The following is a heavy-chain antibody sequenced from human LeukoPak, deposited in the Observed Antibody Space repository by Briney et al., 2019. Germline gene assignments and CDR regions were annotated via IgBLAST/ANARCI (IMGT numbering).Heavy chain of an antibody. J-gene: IGHJ4*02. V-gene: IGHV1-69*04. CDR2: IIPILRIP. CDR1: GGTFSSFA. D-gene: IGHD7-27*01. CDR3: ASVPWAGEFDC. Sequence: SVKVSCKASGGTFSSFAISWVRQAPGQGLEWMGRIIPILRIPNYAQKFQGRVTFTVDKSTSTAYMELSSLRSEDTAVYYCASVPWAGEFDCWGQGTLVTVSS.